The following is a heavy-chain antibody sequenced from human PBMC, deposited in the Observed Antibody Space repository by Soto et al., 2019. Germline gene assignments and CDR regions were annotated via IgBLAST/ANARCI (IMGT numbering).Heavy chain of an antibody. D-gene: IGHD6-13*01. Sequence: PSQTLSLTCAISGDSVSSDSAAWNWIRQSPSRGLEWLGRTYYRSKWFYDYAVSVQSRMTINSDTSKNQFSLHLKSVTPEDTAVYYCARGWQLDYWGQGTLVTVSS. CDR3: ARGWQLDY. CDR1: GDSVSSDSAA. CDR2: TYYRSKWFY. V-gene: IGHV6-1*01. J-gene: IGHJ4*02.